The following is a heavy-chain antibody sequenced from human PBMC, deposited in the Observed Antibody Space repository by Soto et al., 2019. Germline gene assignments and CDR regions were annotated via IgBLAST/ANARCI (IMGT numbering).Heavy chain of an antibody. CDR2: ISGSGGTI. CDR3: ARGYSTLSVGLVGY. Sequence: GGSLRLSCAASGFSFSDYHMNWIRQAPGKGLEWVSCISGSGGTIYYADSVQGRFTISRDNAINSLNLQMSDLRAEDTAIYYCARGYSTLSVGLVGYWGQGALVTVSS. J-gene: IGHJ4*02. CDR1: GFSFSDYH. D-gene: IGHD6-6*01. V-gene: IGHV3-11*01.